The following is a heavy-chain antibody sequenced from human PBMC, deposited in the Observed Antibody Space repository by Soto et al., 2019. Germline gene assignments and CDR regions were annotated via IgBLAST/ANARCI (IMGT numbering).Heavy chain of an antibody. V-gene: IGHV3-74*01. D-gene: IGHD3-10*01. CDR3: AKRGVDTFGLSY. CDR1: AFTFSSFW. CDR2: INTDGSST. Sequence: EVQLVESGGGLVQPGGSLRLSCAVSAFTFSSFWMHWVRQAPEEGLVWVSRINTDGSSTSYADSVKGRFTISRDNAKNTLYLQMNSLRVEDTAMYYCAKRGVDTFGLSYWGQGTLVTVSS. J-gene: IGHJ4*02.